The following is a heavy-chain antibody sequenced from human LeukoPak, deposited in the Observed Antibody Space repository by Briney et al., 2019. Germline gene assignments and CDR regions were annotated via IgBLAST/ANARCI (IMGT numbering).Heavy chain of an antibody. J-gene: IGHJ4*02. CDR3: ARDRVGSWYFDY. CDR2: ISSSSSYI. Sequence: PGGSLRLSCAASGFTFSSYSMNWVRQAPGKGLEWVSSISSSSSYIYYADSVKGRFTISRDNAKNSLYLQMNSLRAEDTAVYYCARDRVGSWYFDYWGQGTLVTVSS. V-gene: IGHV3-21*01. D-gene: IGHD6-13*01. CDR1: GFTFSSYS.